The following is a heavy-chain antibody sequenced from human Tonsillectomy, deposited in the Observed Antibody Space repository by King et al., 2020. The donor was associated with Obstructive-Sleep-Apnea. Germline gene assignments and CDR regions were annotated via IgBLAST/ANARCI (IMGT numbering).Heavy chain of an antibody. CDR3: ARDLAAAPLGEQYYFDY. V-gene: IGHV4-4*02. CDR1: GGSISSSNW. D-gene: IGHD3-16*01. Sequence: QLQESGPGLVKPSGTLSLTCAVSGGSISSSNWWSWVRQPPGKGLEWIGEIYHSGSTNYNPSLKSRVTISVDKSKNQFSLKLSSVTAADTAVYYCARDLAAAPLGEQYYFDYWGQGTLVTVSS. J-gene: IGHJ4*02. CDR2: IYHSGST.